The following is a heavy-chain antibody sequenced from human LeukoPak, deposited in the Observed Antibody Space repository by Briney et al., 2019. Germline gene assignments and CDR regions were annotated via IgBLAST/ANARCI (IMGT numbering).Heavy chain of an antibody. V-gene: IGHV1-2*02. D-gene: IGHD3-10*01. CDR2: INPNSGGT. J-gene: IGHJ4*02. Sequence: GASVKVSCKASGYTFTGYYMHWVRQAPGQGLEWMGWINPNSGGTNYAQKFQGRVTMTRDTSISTAYMELSRLRSDDTAVYYCARDPGTMVRGVIPLPLWGQGTLVTVSS. CDR3: ARDPGTMVRGVIPLPL. CDR1: GYTFTGYY.